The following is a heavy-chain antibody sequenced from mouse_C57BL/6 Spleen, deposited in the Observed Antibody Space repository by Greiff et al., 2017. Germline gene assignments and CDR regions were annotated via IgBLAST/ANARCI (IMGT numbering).Heavy chain of an antibody. D-gene: IGHD2-3*01. CDR1: GFTFSDYG. J-gene: IGHJ4*01. CDR3: ARLGLLKAMDY. Sequence: EVQGVESGGGLVKPGGSLKLSCAASGFTFSDYGMHWVRQAPEKGLEWVAYISSGSSTIYYADTVKGRFTISRDNAKNTLFLQMTSLRSEDTAMYYCARLGLLKAMDYWGQGTSVTVSS. V-gene: IGHV5-17*01. CDR2: ISSGSSTI.